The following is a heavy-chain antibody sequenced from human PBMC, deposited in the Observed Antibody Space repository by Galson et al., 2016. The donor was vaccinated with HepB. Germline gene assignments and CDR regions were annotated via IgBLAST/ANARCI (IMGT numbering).Heavy chain of an antibody. V-gene: IGHV3-53*01. J-gene: IGHJ6*02. CDR3: ATYDTVTGQLDP. CDR2: ILSNGGT. D-gene: IGHD6-6*01. CDR1: GFTVSSST. Sequence: SLRLSCAASGFTVSSSTLSWVRQAPGKGLEWVSLILSNGGTYYTDSVRGRFSISRDTSKNTVYLQMNSLRAEDTAIYYCATYDTVTGQLDPWGQGTTVTVSS.